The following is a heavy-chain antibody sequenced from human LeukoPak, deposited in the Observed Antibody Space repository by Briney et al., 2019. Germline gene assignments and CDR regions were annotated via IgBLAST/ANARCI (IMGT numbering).Heavy chain of an antibody. CDR3: ARSGWPIAAVGTAYYYYGMDV. D-gene: IGHD6-13*01. V-gene: IGHV1-2*02. CDR1: GYTFTGYY. Sequence: ASVKVSCKASGYTFTGYYMHWVRQAPGQGLEWMGWINPNSGGTNYAQKFQGRVTMTRDTSISTAYMELSRLRSDDTAVYYCARSGWPIAAVGTAYYYYGMDVWGQGTTVTVSS. J-gene: IGHJ6*02. CDR2: INPNSGGT.